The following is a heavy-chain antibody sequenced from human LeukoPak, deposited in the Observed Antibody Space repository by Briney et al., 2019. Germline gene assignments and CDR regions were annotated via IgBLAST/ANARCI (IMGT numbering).Heavy chain of an antibody. Sequence: TGGSLRLSCAASGFTFSSYSMNWVRQAPGKGLEWVSSTSSSSSYIYYADSVKGRFTISRDNAKNSLYLQMNSLRAEDTAVYYCARDGHGDSSSWRFRFDPWGQGTLVTVSS. J-gene: IGHJ5*02. D-gene: IGHD6-13*01. CDR2: TSSSSSYI. CDR3: ARDGHGDSSSWRFRFDP. V-gene: IGHV3-21*01. CDR1: GFTFSSYS.